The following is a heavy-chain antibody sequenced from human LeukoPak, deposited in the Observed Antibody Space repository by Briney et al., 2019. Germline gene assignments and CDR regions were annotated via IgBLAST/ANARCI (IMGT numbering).Heavy chain of an antibody. Sequence: GGSLRLSCAASGFTFNNYWMHWVRQAPGKGLVWVSRIKSDGSSTNYADSVKGRFTISRDNAKNTVYLQMNSLRAEDTAAYYCARVGYSSGWYSIDYWGQGALVTVSP. J-gene: IGHJ4*02. CDR3: ARVGYSSGWYSIDY. CDR2: IKSDGSST. D-gene: IGHD6-19*01. CDR1: GFTFNNYW. V-gene: IGHV3-74*01.